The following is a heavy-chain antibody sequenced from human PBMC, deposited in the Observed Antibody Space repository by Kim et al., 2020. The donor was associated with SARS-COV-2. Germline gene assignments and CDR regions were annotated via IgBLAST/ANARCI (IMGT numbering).Heavy chain of an antibody. J-gene: IGHJ6*02. CDR2: INSDGSST. V-gene: IGHV3-74*01. CDR1: GFTFSSYW. Sequence: GGSLRLSCAASGFTFSSYWMHWVRQAPGKGLVWVSRINSDGSSTSYADSVKGRFTISRDNAKNTLYLQMNSLRAEDTAVYYCARDRGIVATMVYYYYYYGMDVWGQGTTVPVSS. D-gene: IGHD5-12*01. CDR3: ARDRGIVATMVYYYYYYGMDV.